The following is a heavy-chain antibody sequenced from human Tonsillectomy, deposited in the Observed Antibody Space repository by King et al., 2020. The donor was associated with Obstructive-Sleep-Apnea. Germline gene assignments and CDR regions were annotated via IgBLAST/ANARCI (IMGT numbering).Heavy chain of an antibody. CDR2: INQDGSEK. CDR1: GFSFSGYW. V-gene: IGHV3-7*03. Sequence: VQLVESGGGLVQPGGSLRLSCAASGFSFSGYWMSWVRQAPGKGLEWVANINQDGSEKNYVDSVKGRFTISRYNAKNSLYLQLNSLRVEDTAVYYCARDGFFDYWGQGTLVTVSS. CDR3: ARDGFFDY. J-gene: IGHJ4*02.